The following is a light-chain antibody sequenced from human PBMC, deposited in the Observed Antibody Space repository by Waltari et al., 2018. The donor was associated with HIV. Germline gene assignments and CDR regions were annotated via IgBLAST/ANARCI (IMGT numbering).Light chain of an antibody. Sequence: QSALTQPASVSGSPGQSITISCTGTSSDIGGHNYVSWYQQHPGKAPKLMIYEVSNRPSWVSNRFSGSKSGNAAPLTISGLQPEDEADYYCGSYTTSSTPYVFGTGTKVTVL. CDR1: SSDIGGHNY. V-gene: IGLV2-14*01. CDR2: EVS. J-gene: IGLJ1*01. CDR3: GSYTTSSTPYV.